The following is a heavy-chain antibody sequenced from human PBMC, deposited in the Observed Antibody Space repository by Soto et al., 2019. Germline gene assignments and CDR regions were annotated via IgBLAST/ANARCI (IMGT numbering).Heavy chain of an antibody. CDR2: ISDSGTDK. Sequence: PGRSLGLSCAASGFTFNTYLMNWVRQAPGKGLEWVSSISDSGTDKYYADSVTGRLTISRDNAKNSLYLQMNRLRAEDTGLYYCARDLYAGSGPGYSGQGTLATVSS. CDR1: GFTFNTYL. V-gene: IGHV3-21*01. J-gene: IGHJ4*02. D-gene: IGHD3-10*01. CDR3: ARDLYAGSGPGY.